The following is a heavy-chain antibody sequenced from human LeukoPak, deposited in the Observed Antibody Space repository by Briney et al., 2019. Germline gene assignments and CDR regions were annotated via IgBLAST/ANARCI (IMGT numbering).Heavy chain of an antibody. V-gene: IGHV1-2*02. CDR2: INPNSGGT. Sequence: ASVKVSCKASGYTFTGYYMHWVRQAPGQGLEWMGWINPNSGGTNYAQKFQGRVTMTRDTSISTAYMELSSLRSEDTAVYYCARGEPLVVAYDYWGQGTLVTVSS. D-gene: IGHD2-15*01. CDR1: GYTFTGYY. J-gene: IGHJ4*02. CDR3: ARGEPLVVAYDY.